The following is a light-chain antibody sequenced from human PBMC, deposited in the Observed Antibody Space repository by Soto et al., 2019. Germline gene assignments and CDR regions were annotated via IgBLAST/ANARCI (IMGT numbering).Light chain of an antibody. J-gene: IGLJ2*01. CDR2: TTN. Sequence: QTVVTQEPSFSVSPGGTVTLTCGLSSGSASTSYYPSWYQQTPGQAPRTLIYTTNTRSSGVPDRFSGSILGNKAALTITGAQADDESDYYCVLFLGNGISVFGGGTKLTVL. CDR3: VLFLGNGISV. CDR1: SGSASTSYY. V-gene: IGLV8-61*01.